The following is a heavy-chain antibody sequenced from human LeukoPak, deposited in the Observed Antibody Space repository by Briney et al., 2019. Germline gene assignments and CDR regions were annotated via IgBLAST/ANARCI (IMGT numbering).Heavy chain of an antibody. D-gene: IGHD2-2*01. V-gene: IGHV4-34*01. Sequence: SETLSLTCAVYGGSFSGYYWSWIRQPPGKGLEWLGEINHSGSTNYNPSLRSRVTISVDTSKNQFSLKLSSVTAADTAVYYCASRVVPAARAEYFQHWGQGTLVTVSS. CDR1: GGSFSGYY. CDR3: ASRVVPAARAEYFQH. J-gene: IGHJ1*01. CDR2: INHSGST.